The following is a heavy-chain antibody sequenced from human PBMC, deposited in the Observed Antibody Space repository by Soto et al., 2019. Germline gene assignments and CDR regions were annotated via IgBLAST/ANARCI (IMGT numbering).Heavy chain of an antibody. CDR2: IFSSGSP. CDR1: GGSIINSDYY. J-gene: IGHJ5*02. D-gene: IGHD1-7*01. Sequence: PSETLSLTCSVSGGSIINSDYYWGWIRQPPGKGLEWMGSIFSSGSPYNTPSFQSRVAMSVDTSNNQFSLRLSSVTAADTAVYYCGRESGETWDYEASWGQGTPVTVSS. CDR3: GRESGETWDYEAS. V-gene: IGHV4-39*02.